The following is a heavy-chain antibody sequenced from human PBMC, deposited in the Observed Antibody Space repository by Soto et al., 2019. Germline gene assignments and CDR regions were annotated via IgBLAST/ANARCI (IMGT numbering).Heavy chain of an antibody. D-gene: IGHD6-19*01. CDR2: ISAYNGDT. CDR1: GYTFTGYY. Sequence: VSVKVSCKASGYTFTGYYMHWVRQAPGQGLEWMGWISAYNGDTKYEQKCQGRATMTTDASSSTAYMELKSLSSDDTAVYFCARDPSNTSGNRIWFDPWGQGTQVTVSS. V-gene: IGHV1-18*04. CDR3: ARDPSNTSGNRIWFDP. J-gene: IGHJ5*02.